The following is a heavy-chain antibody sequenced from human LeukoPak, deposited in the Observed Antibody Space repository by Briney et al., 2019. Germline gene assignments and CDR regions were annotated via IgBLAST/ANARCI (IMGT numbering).Heavy chain of an antibody. CDR3: ARPFSGPGAFDI. V-gene: IGHV1-69*13. J-gene: IGHJ3*02. CDR1: GGTFISYA. CDR2: IIPIFGTA. D-gene: IGHD6-19*01. Sequence: GASVKVSCKASGGTFISYAISWVRQAPGQGLEWMGGIIPIFGTANYAQKFQGRVTITADESTSTAYMELSSLRSEDTAVYYCARPFSGPGAFDIWGQGTMVTVSS.